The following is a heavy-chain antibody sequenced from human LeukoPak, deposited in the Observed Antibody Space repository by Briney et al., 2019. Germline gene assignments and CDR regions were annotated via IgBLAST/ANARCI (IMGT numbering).Heavy chain of an antibody. V-gene: IGHV1-2*02. J-gene: IGHJ3*02. CDR3: ARVHRQIAADDAFDI. D-gene: IGHD6-13*01. CDR2: INPNSGGP. Sequence: ASVKVSCKASGYTFTGYYMHWVRPTPRQGLEGVGWINPNSGGPNYAQKFQGRVTMTRDTTTSTPYMELSRLRSDDTAVYYCARVHRQIAADDAFDIWGQGTMVTVSS. CDR1: GYTFTGYY.